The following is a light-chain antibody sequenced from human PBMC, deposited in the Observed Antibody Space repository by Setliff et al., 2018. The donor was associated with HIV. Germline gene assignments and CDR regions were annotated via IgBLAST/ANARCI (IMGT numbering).Light chain of an antibody. J-gene: IGKJ3*01. CDR2: AAS. Sequence: DIQLTQSPSFLSASVGDRVTITCRASQGISNDLAWYQQKPGKAPQLLIYAASTLEGGVPSRFSGSVSGTEFTLTISSLQPEDFATYYCQELASFGPGTKVDIK. CDR3: QELAS. V-gene: IGKV1-9*01. CDR1: QGISND.